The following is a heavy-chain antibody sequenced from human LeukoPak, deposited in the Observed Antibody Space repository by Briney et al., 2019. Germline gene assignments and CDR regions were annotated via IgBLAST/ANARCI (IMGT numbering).Heavy chain of an antibody. Sequence: SETLSLTCTVSGGSISSSSYYWGWIRQPPGKGLEWIGSIYYSGSTYYNPSLKSRVTMSVDTSKNQFSLKLSSVTAADTAVYYCASSYYYDSSGYLRFDYWGQGTLVTVSS. V-gene: IGHV4-39*07. D-gene: IGHD3-22*01. CDR1: GGSISSSSYY. CDR3: ASSYYYDSSGYLRFDY. J-gene: IGHJ4*02. CDR2: IYYSGST.